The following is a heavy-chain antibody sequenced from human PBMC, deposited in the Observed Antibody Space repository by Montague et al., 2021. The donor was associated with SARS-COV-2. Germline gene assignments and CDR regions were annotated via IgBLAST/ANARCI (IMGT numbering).Heavy chain of an antibody. V-gene: IGHV4-59*12. J-gene: IGHJ6*02. CDR3: ARNAAGSYFYYGVDV. CDR2: ST. Sequence: STNYNPSLKSRVTISLDTSKNQFFLKVTSVTAADTAVYYCARNAAGSYFYYGVDVWGQGTTGTGSS. D-gene: IGHD6-13*01.